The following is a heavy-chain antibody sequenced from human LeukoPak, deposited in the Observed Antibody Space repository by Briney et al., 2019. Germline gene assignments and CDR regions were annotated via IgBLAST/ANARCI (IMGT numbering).Heavy chain of an antibody. V-gene: IGHV3-23*01. CDR1: GFTFSSYG. CDR3: AKVLSEGIAAAGIWGGSKMESKRPGAFDI. D-gene: IGHD6-13*01. J-gene: IGHJ3*02. Sequence: GGSLRLSCAASGFTFSSYGMSWVRQAPGKGLEWVSAISGSGGSTYYADSVKGRFTISRDNSKNTLYLQMNSLRAEDTAVYYCAKVLSEGIAAAGIWGGSKMESKRPGAFDIWGQGTMVTVSS. CDR2: ISGSGGST.